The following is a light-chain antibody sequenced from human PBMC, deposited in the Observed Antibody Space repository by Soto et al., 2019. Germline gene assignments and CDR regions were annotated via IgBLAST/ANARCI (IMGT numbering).Light chain of an antibody. CDR2: GAS. J-gene: IGKJ1*01. CDR1: QSVSSSY. CDR3: QQYGSSPGGT. V-gene: IGKV3-20*01. Sequence: ESVLTQSPGTLSLSPGERATLSCRASQSVSSSYLAWYQQKPGQAPRLLIYGASSRATGIPDRFSGSGSGTDFTLTISRLEPEDFAVYYCQQYGSSPGGTFGQGTKVDIK.